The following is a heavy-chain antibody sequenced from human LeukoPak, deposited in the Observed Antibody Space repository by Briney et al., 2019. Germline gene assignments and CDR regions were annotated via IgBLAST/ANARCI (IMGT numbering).Heavy chain of an antibody. CDR3: VSFYETY. V-gene: IGHV3-74*01. CDR1: GNYW. J-gene: IGHJ4*02. Sequence: GGSLRLSCAASGNYWIHWVRQVPGKGLVWVSHINSDGSWTSYADSVRGRFTISKDNAKNTVYLQMNSLRAEDTAVYYCVSFYETYWGRGTLVTVSS. CDR2: INSDGSWT. D-gene: IGHD2/OR15-2a*01.